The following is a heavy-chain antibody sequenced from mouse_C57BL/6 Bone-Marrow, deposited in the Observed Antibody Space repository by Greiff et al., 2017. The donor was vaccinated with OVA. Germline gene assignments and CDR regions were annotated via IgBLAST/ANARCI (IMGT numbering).Heavy chain of an antibody. V-gene: IGHV1-39*01. D-gene: IGHD1-1*01. CDR3: ASFITTVVAPHWYFDV. CDR2: INPNYGTT. J-gene: IGHJ1*03. CDR1: GYSFTDYN. Sequence: EVKLMESGPELVKPGASVKISCKASGYSFTDYNMNWVKQSNGKSLEWIGVINPNYGTTSYNQKFKGKATLTVDQSSSTAYMQLNSLTSEDSAVYYCASFITTVVAPHWYFDVWGTGTTVTVSS.